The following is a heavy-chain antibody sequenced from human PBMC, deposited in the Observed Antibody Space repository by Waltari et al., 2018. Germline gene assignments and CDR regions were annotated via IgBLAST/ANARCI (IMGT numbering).Heavy chain of an antibody. V-gene: IGHV1-2*06. J-gene: IGHJ4*02. CDR1: GYTFTGYY. CDR2: SNLTRGGT. CDR3: ARSITGTNGLDY. Sequence: QVQLVQSGAEVKKPGASVKVSCKASGYTFTGYYMHWVRQAPGQGLEWMGRSNLTRGGTTYAQKFQGRVPMARETSISTAYMELSRLRSDDTAVYYCARSITGTNGLDYWGQGTLVPVSS. D-gene: IGHD1-7*01.